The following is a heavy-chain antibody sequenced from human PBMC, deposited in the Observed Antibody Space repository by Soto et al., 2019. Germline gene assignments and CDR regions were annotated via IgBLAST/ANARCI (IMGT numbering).Heavy chain of an antibody. V-gene: IGHV1-3*01. Sequence: GASVKVSCKASGYTFTSYAMHWVRQAPGQRLEWMGWINAGNGNTKYSQKFQGRVTITRDTSASTAYMELSSLRSEDTAVYYCARDSQRIPKYYFDYWGQGTLVTVSS. J-gene: IGHJ4*02. D-gene: IGHD3-10*01. CDR1: GYTFTSYA. CDR2: INAGNGNT. CDR3: ARDSQRIPKYYFDY.